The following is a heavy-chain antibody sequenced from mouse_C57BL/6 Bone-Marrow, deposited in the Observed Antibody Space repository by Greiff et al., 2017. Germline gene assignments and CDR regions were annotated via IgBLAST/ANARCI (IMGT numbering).Heavy chain of an antibody. CDR2: IRLKSDNYAT. CDR1: VFTFSNYW. V-gene: IGHV6-3*01. CDR3: KACYSNGVYCDV. D-gene: IGHD2-5*01. J-gene: IGHJ1*02. Sequence: EVKLVESGGGLLQPGGSMKLSCVACVFTFSNYWMNWVRQSPEKGLAWVAQIRLKSDNYATHYAESVKGRCTISRDDSKSSVYLQMNNLRAEDTGICYCKACYSNGVYCDVWATGTTSIVSP.